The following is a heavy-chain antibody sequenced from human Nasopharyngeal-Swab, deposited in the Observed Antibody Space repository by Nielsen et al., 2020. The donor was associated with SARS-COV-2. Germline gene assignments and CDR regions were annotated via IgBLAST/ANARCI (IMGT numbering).Heavy chain of an antibody. CDR2: IYPGNSDT. V-gene: IGHV5-51*01. Sequence: GESLKISCIGFGYSFANYWIGWVRQMPGKGLEWMGSIYPGNSDTRYSPAFHGRFTISADKSINTAYLQWTSLRASDTAVYYCARRAARDGYNYEVDPWGQGTLVTVSS. D-gene: IGHD5-24*01. CDR1: GYSFANYW. CDR3: ARRAARDGYNYEVDP. J-gene: IGHJ5*02.